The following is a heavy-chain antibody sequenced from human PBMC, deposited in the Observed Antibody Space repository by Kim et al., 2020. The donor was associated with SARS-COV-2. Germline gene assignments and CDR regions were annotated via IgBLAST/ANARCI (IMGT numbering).Heavy chain of an antibody. Sequence: GGSLRLSCAASGFTFSSYSMNWVRQAPGKGLEWVSSISSSSSYIYYADSVKGRFTISRDNAKNSLYLQMNSLRAEDTAVYYCARDQGPPRQTDYYGSGSYYKAYWGQGTLVTVSS. J-gene: IGHJ4*02. V-gene: IGHV3-21*01. D-gene: IGHD3-10*01. CDR3: ARDQGPPRQTDYYGSGSYYKAY. CDR2: ISSSSSYI. CDR1: GFTFSSYS.